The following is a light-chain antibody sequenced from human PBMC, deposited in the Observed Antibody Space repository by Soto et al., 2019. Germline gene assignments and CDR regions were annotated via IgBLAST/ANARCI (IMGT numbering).Light chain of an antibody. CDR1: SSDIGGYNY. J-gene: IGLJ1*01. Sequence: QSALPQPASVSGSPGQSIAVSCTGTSSDIGGYNYVSWYQHHPGKAPKLMIYDVSNRPSGVSNRFSGSKSGYAASLTISGLQAEDEADYYCSSYTSSSSLVFGTGTKVTVL. CDR2: DVS. V-gene: IGLV2-14*03. CDR3: SSYTSSSSLV.